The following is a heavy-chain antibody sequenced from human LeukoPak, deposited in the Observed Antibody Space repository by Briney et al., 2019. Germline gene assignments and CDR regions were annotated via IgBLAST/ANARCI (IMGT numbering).Heavy chain of an antibody. CDR2: IYYSGST. D-gene: IGHD3-3*01. CDR3: ARDRLGDFWSGYYMSDAFDI. Sequence: SETLSLTCTVSGGSISSSRYYWGWIRQPPGKGLEWIGSIYYSGSTYYNPSLKSRVTISVDTSKNQFSLKLSSVTAADTAVYYCARDRLGDFWSGYYMSDAFDIWGQGTMVTVSS. V-gene: IGHV4-39*07. J-gene: IGHJ3*02. CDR1: GGSISSSRYY.